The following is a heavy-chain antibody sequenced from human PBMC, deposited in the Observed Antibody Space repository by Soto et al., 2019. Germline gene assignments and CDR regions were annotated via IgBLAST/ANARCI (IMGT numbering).Heavy chain of an antibody. CDR1: GYTFTSYG. V-gene: IGHV1-18*04. CDR3: ARVTPYSYGLSYFDY. CDR2: ISAYNGNT. J-gene: IGHJ4*02. Sequence: QVQLVQSGAEVKKPGASVKVSCKASGYTFTSYGISWVRQAPGQGLEWMGWISAYNGNTNYAQKLQGRVTMTTDTSTSTADMELRSLRSDDTAVYYCARVTPYSYGLSYFDYWGQGTLVTVSS. D-gene: IGHD5-18*01.